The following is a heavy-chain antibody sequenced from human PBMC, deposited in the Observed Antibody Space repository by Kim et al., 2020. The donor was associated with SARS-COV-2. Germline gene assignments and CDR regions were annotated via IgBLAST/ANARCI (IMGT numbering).Heavy chain of an antibody. J-gene: IGHJ4*02. D-gene: IGHD3-10*01. Sequence: ADSVKGRFPISRDNAKSSLYLQMDSLRDEDTALYHCAKGKNYYGSGSYVDYWGQGTLVTVSS. CDR3: AKGKNYYGSGSYVDY. V-gene: IGHV3-9*01.